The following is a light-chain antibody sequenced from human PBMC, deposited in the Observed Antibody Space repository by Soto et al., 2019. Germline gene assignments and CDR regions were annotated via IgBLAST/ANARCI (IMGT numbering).Light chain of an antibody. CDR2: EVS. Sequence: QSALTQPASVSGSPGQSITISCTGSSSDVGGYNHVSWYQQHPGKAPKLMIYEVSNRPSGVSNRFSGPKSGNTASLTISGLQAEDEADYYCSSYTTSTTRIIFGGGTKLTVL. J-gene: IGLJ2*01. V-gene: IGLV2-14*01. CDR1: SSDVGGYNH. CDR3: SSYTTSTTRII.